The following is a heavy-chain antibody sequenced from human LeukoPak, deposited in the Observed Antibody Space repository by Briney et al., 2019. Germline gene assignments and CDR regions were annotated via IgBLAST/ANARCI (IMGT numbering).Heavy chain of an antibody. CDR1: PFTVYTYC. V-gene: IGHV3-53*01. CDR2: IYSDGST. Sequence: GGSLRLSCPASPFTVYTYCMSWVRQAPGKGLEWVSVIYSDGSTYYADSVKGRFTISRDNSKNTLYLQMNSLRAEDTAMYYCARDKGRGGAFDIWGQGTMVTVSS. D-gene: IGHD3-16*01. CDR3: ARDKGRGGAFDI. J-gene: IGHJ3*02.